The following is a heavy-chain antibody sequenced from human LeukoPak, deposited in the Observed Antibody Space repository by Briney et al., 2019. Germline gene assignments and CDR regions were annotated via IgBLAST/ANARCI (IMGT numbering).Heavy chain of an antibody. CDR1: GFTFSGSA. CDR3: TSPVEMAQDAFDI. Sequence: GGSLRLSCAASGFTFSGSAMHWVRQASGKGLEWVGRIRSKANSYATAYAASVKGRFTISRDDSKNTAYLQMNSLKTEDTAVYYCTSPVEMAQDAFDIWGQGTMATVSS. D-gene: IGHD5-24*01. J-gene: IGHJ3*02. CDR2: IRSKANSYAT. V-gene: IGHV3-73*01.